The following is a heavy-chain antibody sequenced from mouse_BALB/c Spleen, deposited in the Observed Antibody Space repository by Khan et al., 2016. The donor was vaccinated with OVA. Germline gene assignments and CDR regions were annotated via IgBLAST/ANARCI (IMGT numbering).Heavy chain of an antibody. CDR3: ARVYGGDFDY. J-gene: IGHJ2*01. V-gene: IGHV3-2*02. CDR1: GYSITSDYA. CDR2: ISYSGNT. D-gene: IGHD1-1*01. Sequence: EVQLKESGPGLVKPSQSLSLTCTVTGYSITSDYAWNWIRQFPGNKLEWMGFISYSGNTNYNPSLKSRISITRDTSKNQFFLQLNSVTTEDTATXYCARVYGGDFDYWGQGTTLTVSS.